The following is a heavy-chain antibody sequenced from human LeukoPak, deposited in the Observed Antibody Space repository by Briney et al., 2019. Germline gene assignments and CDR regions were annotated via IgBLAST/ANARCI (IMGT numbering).Heavy chain of an antibody. D-gene: IGHD6-25*01. CDR2: ISYDGSNK. J-gene: IGHJ4*02. V-gene: IGHV3-30*18. CDR1: GFTFSSYG. CDR3: AKDSRRRNDY. Sequence: GGSLRLSCAASGFTFSSYGMHWVRQAPGKGLEWVAVISYDGSNKYYADSVKGRFTISRDNSKNTLYLQMNSLRAEDTAVYYCAKDSRRRNDYWGQGTLVTVSS.